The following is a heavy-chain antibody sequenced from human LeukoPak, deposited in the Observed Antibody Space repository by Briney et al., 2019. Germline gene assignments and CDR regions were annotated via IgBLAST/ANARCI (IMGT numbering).Heavy chain of an antibody. J-gene: IGHJ4*02. CDR1: GYTFTGYY. Sequence: ASVKVSCKASGYTFTGYYMHWVRQAPGQGLEWMGWINPNSGGTNYAQKFQGRVTMTRDTSISTAYMELSSLRSEDTAVYYCARDVYYYDSSGYLDWGQGTLVTVSS. V-gene: IGHV1-2*02. D-gene: IGHD3-22*01. CDR2: INPNSGGT. CDR3: ARDVYYYDSSGYLD.